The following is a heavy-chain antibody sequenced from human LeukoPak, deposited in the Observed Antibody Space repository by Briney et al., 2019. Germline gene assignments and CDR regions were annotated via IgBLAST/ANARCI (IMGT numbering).Heavy chain of an antibody. J-gene: IGHJ5*02. CDR2: ISGSGGST. V-gene: IGHV3-23*01. Sequence: GGSLRLSCAASGFTFSSYAMSWVRQAPGKGLEWVSAISGSGGSTYYAGSVKGRFTISRDNSKNTLYLQMNSLRAEDTAVYYCARHIAAAGTRWFDPWGQGTLVTVSS. CDR3: ARHIAAAGTRWFDP. CDR1: GFTFSSYA. D-gene: IGHD6-13*01.